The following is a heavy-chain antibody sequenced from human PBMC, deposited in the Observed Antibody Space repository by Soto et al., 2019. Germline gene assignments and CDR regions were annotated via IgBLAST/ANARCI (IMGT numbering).Heavy chain of an antibody. CDR1: GFTFSSYA. CDR2: ISGSGGST. CDR3: AKDGDIAAAGTYYFDY. Sequence: GGSLRLSCAASGFTFSSYAMSWVRQAPGKGLEWVSAISGSGGSTYYADSVKGRFTISRDNSKNTLYLQMNSLRAEDTAVYYCAKDGDIAAAGTYYFDYWGQGTLVTVSS. J-gene: IGHJ4*02. V-gene: IGHV3-23*01. D-gene: IGHD6-13*01.